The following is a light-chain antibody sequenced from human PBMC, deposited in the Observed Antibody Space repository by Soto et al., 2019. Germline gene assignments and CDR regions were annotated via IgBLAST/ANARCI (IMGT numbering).Light chain of an antibody. J-gene: IGKJ2*01. Sequence: DIQMTQSPSSLSASVGDRVTLTCRASQSISSYLNWYQLNPGRPPKLLIYFASSLQAGVPSRFSGAGSETDFTLTITDLQPEDFTSYFCLQTDSVPYTFGQGT. CDR2: FAS. CDR1: QSISSY. V-gene: IGKV1-39*01. CDR3: LQTDSVPYT.